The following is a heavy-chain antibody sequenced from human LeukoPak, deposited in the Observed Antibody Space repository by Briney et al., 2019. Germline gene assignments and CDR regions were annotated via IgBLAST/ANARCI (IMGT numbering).Heavy chain of an antibody. D-gene: IGHD3-10*01. CDR3: ARGGSGSHFDY. Sequence: SETLSLTCTVSGGSISSYYWSWIRQPPGKGLEWIGYIYYSGSTNYNPSLKSRVTISVDTSKNQFSLKVSSVTAADTAVYYCARGGSGSHFDYWGQGTLVTVSS. CDR2: IYYSGST. J-gene: IGHJ4*02. CDR1: GGSISSYY. V-gene: IGHV4-59*12.